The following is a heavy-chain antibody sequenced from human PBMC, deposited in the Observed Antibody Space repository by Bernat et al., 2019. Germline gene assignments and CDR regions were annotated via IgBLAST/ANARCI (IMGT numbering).Heavy chain of an antibody. Sequence: EVQLAESGGGLVQPGGSLRLSCAASGFTFRDYWMDWVRQAPGKGPVWVSRINIDGTTTNYADSVKGRYTMSRDNAKNTVYLQMNSLRAEDPAVYYCGRDPNRRRDYWGQGTQVTVS. D-gene: IGHD1/OR15-1a*01. CDR3: GRDPNRRRDY. CDR2: INIDGTTT. V-gene: IGHV3-74*01. CDR1: GFTFRDYW. J-gene: IGHJ4*02.